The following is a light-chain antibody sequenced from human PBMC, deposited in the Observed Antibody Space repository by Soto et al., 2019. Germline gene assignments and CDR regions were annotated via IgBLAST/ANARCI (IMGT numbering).Light chain of an antibody. V-gene: IGKV1-39*01. CDR3: QQSYSLPVT. CDR1: QSISSY. J-gene: IGKJ5*01. Sequence: DIQMTQSPSSLSASVGDRVTITCRASQSISSYLNWYYQKPGKAPKLLIFAASSLQSGVPSRFSGSESGTDFTLTISSLQPEDSATYYCQQSYSLPVTVGQGTRLEIK. CDR2: AAS.